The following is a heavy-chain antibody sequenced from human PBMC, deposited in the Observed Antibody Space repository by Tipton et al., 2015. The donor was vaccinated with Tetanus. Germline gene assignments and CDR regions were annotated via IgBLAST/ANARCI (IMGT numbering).Heavy chain of an antibody. CDR2: INSLGST. CDR3: ARRSYCSSSRCFDAFDL. V-gene: IGHV4-30-4*01. D-gene: IGHD2-2*01. Sequence: TLSLTCSVSGASLSSGDYFWSWLRQSPGGGLEWIGYINSLGSTWYNPSLKSRVTISVDSSKNQFSLNVNSVTAADTAVYYCARRSYCSSSRCFDAFDLWGQGTMVTVSS. CDR1: GASLSSGDYF. J-gene: IGHJ3*01.